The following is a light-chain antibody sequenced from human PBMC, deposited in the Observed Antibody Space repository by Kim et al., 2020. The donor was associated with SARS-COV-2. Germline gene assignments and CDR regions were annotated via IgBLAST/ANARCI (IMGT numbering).Light chain of an antibody. Sequence: DIQMTQSPSTLSASVGDKVTITCRASHSISQWLAGYRQKPGRAPTLLAYKASSLKSGVPSRFSGSGSGTEFTLTISSLQPNDFATYYCQQYNSYWTFCQGTKVGIK. J-gene: IGKJ1*01. V-gene: IGKV1-5*03. CDR2: KAS. CDR1: HSISQW. CDR3: QQYNSYWT.